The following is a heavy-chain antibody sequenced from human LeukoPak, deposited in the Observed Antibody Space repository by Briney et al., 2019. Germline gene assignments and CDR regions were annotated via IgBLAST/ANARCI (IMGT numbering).Heavy chain of an antibody. Sequence: GGSLRLSCAASGFTFSSYSMNWVRQAPGKGLEWVSSISSSSSYIYYADSVKGRFTISRDNAKNSLYLQMNSLRAEDTAVYYCARGGIFPGDFDYWGQGTLVTVSS. CDR2: ISSSSSYI. CDR1: GFTFSSYS. J-gene: IGHJ4*02. CDR3: ARGGIFPGDFDY. D-gene: IGHD2-15*01. V-gene: IGHV3-21*01.